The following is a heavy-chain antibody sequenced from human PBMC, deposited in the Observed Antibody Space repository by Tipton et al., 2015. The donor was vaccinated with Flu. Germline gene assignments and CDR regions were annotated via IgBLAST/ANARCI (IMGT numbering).Heavy chain of an antibody. CDR2: IYSSGST. V-gene: IGHV4-61*02. CDR1: GGSISSGNYY. J-gene: IGHJ4*02. Sequence: TLSLTCTVSGGSISSGNYYWNWIRQPAGKGLEWIGRIYSSGSTNYNPSLKSRVTISVDTSKNQFSLKLSSVTAADTAVFYCASHSYSRGRAGHWGQGTLVTVSS. D-gene: IGHD4-11*01. CDR3: ASHSYSRGRAGH.